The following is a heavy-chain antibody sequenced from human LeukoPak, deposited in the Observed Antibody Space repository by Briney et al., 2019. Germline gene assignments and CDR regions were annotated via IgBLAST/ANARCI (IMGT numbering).Heavy chain of an antibody. Sequence: SETLSLTCTVSGGSISGYYWSWIRQPAGKGLERIGRIYTSGSTSYNPSLKSRVTMSVDTSKNQFSLKLSSVTAADTAVYYCAGTSYYPQRSDWFDPWGQGTLVTVSS. J-gene: IGHJ5*02. CDR1: GGSISGYY. D-gene: IGHD3-10*01. V-gene: IGHV4-4*07. CDR2: IYTSGST. CDR3: AGTSYYPQRSDWFDP.